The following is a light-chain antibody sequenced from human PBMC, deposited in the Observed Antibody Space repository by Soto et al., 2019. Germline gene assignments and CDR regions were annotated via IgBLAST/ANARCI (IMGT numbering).Light chain of an antibody. V-gene: IGKV1-5*03. CDR3: QQYNSYPVT. CDR1: QSISSW. CDR2: KAS. Sequence: DIHMTQSPSTLSASVGDRVTITCRASQSISSWLAWYQQKPGEAPKMLIYKASSLESGVPSRFSGSGSGTEFTLTISSLQPDDFATYFCQQYNSYPVTFGQGTRLEIK. J-gene: IGKJ5*01.